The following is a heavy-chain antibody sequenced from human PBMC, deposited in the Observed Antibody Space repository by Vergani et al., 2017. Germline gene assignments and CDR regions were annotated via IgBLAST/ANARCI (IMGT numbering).Heavy chain of an antibody. CDR1: GGSFSGYY. Sequence: QVQLQQWGAGLLKPSETLSLTCAVYGGSFSGYYWSWIRQPPGKGLEWIGEINHSGSTNSNPSLKSRVTISVDTSKNQFSLKLSSVTAAATAVYYCARGGGVGATPRPRRAFDYWGQGTLVTVSS. J-gene: IGHJ4*02. CDR2: INHSGST. D-gene: IGHD1-26*01. CDR3: ARGGGVGATPRPRRAFDY. V-gene: IGHV4-34*01.